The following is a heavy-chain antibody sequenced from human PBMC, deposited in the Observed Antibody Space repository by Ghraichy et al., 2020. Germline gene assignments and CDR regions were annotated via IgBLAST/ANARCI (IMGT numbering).Heavy chain of an antibody. CDR3: ARDSGGDTVTTFDY. CDR2: IHTRGST. CDR1: GGSISSYY. V-gene: IGHV4-4*07. J-gene: IGHJ4*02. Sequence: SETPSLTCTVSGGSISSYYWSWIRQPAGKGLEWIGRIHTRGSTDYSPSLKSRVTMSVDTSKKQFSLKLSSVTAADTAVYYCARDSGGDTVTTFDYWGQGTLVTVS. D-gene: IGHD5-18*01.